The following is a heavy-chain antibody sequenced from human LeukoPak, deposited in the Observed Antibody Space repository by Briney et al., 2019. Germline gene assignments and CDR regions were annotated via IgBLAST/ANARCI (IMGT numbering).Heavy chain of an antibody. Sequence: ASVKASCMASGYTFTSYGISWVRQAPGQGLEWMGWISAYNGNTNYVQKLQGRVTMTTDTSTSTAYMELRSLRSDDTAVYYCARAGLGRFSSGYDYWGQGTLVTVSS. CDR2: ISAYNGNT. CDR3: ARAGLGRFSSGYDY. D-gene: IGHD3-22*01. J-gene: IGHJ4*02. CDR1: GYTFTSYG. V-gene: IGHV1-18*01.